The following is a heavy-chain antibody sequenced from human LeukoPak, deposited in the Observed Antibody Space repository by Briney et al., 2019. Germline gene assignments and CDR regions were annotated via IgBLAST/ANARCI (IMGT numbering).Heavy chain of an antibody. J-gene: IGHJ4*02. CDR2: IYYSGST. D-gene: IGHD5-18*01. Sequence: PSETLSLTCTVSGGSVSSGSYYWSWIRQPPGKGLEWIGYIYYSGSTNYNPSLKSRVTISVDTSKNQFSLKLSSVTAADTAVYYCARGAAGYSYGRGQGTLVTVSS. CDR1: GGSVSSGSYY. CDR3: ARGAAGYSYG. V-gene: IGHV4-61*01.